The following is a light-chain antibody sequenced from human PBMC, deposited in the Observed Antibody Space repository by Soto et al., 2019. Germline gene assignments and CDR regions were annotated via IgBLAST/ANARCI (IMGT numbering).Light chain of an antibody. CDR3: ISYISMSTCYV. CDR2: EVM. J-gene: IGLJ1*01. Sequence: QSVLTQPASASGAPGPSITVSCTGTSSDVGGSNHVAWYQQHPGKAPKLMVYEVMHRPSGVSNRFSGSKSGNTASLTISGLQAEDEADYYCISYISMSTCYVFATGTKVNVL. CDR1: SSDVGGSNH. V-gene: IGLV2-14*01.